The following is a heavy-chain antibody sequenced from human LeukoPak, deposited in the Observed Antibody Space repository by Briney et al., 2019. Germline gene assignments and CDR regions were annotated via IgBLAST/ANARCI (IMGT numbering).Heavy chain of an antibody. CDR3: ARDTEKAVTTRWFDP. CDR1: GFTFSSYS. D-gene: IGHD4-17*01. CDR2: ISSSSSYI. V-gene: IGHV3-21*01. Sequence: GGSLRLSCAASGFTFSSYSMNWVRQAPGKGLEWVSSISSSSSYIYYADSVKGRFTISRDNAKNSLYLQMNSLRAEDTAVYYCARDTEKAVTTRWFDPWGQGTLVTVSS. J-gene: IGHJ5*02.